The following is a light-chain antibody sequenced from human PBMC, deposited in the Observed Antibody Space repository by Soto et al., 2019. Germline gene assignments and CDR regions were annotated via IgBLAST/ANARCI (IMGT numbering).Light chain of an antibody. CDR3: CSYAVSNTFWV. CDR2: DVS. V-gene: IGLV2-11*01. CDR1: SSDVGGYNY. J-gene: IGLJ3*02. Sequence: QSVLTQPRSVSGSPGQSVTISCIGTSSDVGGYNYVSWYQQHPGKAPKVMIYDVSRRPSGVPDRFSGSKSGNTASLTISGLQAEDEADYYCCSYAVSNTFWVFGGGTKLTVL.